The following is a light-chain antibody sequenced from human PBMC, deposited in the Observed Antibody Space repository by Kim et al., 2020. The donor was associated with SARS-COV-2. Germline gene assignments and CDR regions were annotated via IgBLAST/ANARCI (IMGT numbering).Light chain of an antibody. CDR2: DAS. Sequence: DIQMTQSPSSLSASVGDRVTITCRASQGISNSLAWYQQKPGKGPKVLIYDASTLQSGVPSRFSGSGSGTDFTLTISSLQPEDVATYYCQKYNSAPWTLGQGTTVDI. V-gene: IGKV1-27*01. J-gene: IGKJ1*01. CDR3: QKYNSAPWT. CDR1: QGISNS.